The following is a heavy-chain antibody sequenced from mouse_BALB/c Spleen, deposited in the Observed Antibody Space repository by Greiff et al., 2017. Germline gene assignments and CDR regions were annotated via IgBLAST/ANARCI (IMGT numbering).Heavy chain of an antibody. CDR3: TSLYYGNPYWYFDV. D-gene: IGHD2-1*01. J-gene: IGHJ1*01. Sequence: EVKVEESGGGLVQPGGSMKLSCVASGFTFSNYWMNWVRQSPEKGLEWVAEIRLKSNNYATHYAESVKGRFTISRDDSKSSVYLQMNNLRAEDTGIYYCTSLYYGNPYWYFDVWGAGTTVTVSS. CDR2: IRLKSNNYAT. CDR1: GFTFSNYW. V-gene: IGHV6-6*02.